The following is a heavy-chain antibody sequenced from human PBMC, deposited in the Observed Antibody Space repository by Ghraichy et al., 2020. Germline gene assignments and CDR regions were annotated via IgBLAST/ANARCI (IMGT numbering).Heavy chain of an antibody. J-gene: IGHJ4*02. D-gene: IGHD3-22*01. CDR1: GGSISSYY. V-gene: IGHV4-59*01. CDR2: IYYSGST. CDR3: ARALGQYDSSGYYY. Sequence: SETLSLTCTVSGGSISSYYWSWIRQPPGKGLEWIGYIYYSGSTNYNPSLKSRVTISVDTSNNQFSLKLSSVTAADTAVYYCARALGQYDSSGYYYWGQGTLVTVSS.